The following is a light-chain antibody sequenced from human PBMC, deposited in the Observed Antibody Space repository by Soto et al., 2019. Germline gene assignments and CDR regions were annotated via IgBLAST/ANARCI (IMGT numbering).Light chain of an antibody. J-gene: IGKJ5*01. Sequence: EIVMTQSPATLSVSPGERATLSCRASQSVSSYLAWYQQKPGQAPRPLIYDASNRATGIPARFSGSGSGTDFTLTISSLEPEDFAVYYCQQRSNWPITFGQGTRLEIK. CDR3: QQRSNWPIT. CDR1: QSVSSY. V-gene: IGKV3-11*01. CDR2: DAS.